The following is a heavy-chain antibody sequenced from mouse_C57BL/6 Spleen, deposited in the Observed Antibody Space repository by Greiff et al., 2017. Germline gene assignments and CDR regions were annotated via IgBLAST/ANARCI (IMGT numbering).Heavy chain of an antibody. CDR1: GFTFSSYA. Sequence: EVKLVESGGGLVKPGGSLKLSCAASGFTFSSYAMSWVRQTPEKRLEWVATISDGGSYTYYPDNVKGRFTISRDNAKNNLYLQMSHLKSEDTAMYYCASTANFAYWGQGTLVTVSA. V-gene: IGHV5-4*03. CDR3: ASTANFAY. D-gene: IGHD4-1*01. J-gene: IGHJ3*01. CDR2: ISDGGSYT.